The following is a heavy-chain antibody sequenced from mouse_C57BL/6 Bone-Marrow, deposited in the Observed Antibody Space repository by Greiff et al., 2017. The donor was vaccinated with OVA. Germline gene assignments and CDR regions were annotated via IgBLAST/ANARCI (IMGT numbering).Heavy chain of an antibody. CDR2: ILPGSGST. J-gene: IGHJ3*01. CDR1: GYTFTGYW. Sequence: QVQLQQSGAELMKPGASVKLSCKATGYTFTGYWIEWVKQRPGHGLEWIGEILPGSGSTNYNEKFKGKATFTADKSSNTAYMQLSSLTTEDSAIYYCARGGPSAWFAYWGQGTLVTVSA. D-gene: IGHD3-1*01. CDR3: ARGGPSAWFAY. V-gene: IGHV1-9*01.